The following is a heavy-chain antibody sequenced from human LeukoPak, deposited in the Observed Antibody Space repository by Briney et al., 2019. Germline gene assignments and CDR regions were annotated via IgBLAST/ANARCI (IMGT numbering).Heavy chain of an antibody. V-gene: IGHV1-8*03. CDR3: ARGDRDYDILTGYSKSWFDP. Sequence: ASVKVSCKASGYTFTSYDINWVRQATGQGLEWMGMMNPNSGNTDYAQKFQGRVAITRNTSIYTAYMELSSLTSEDTAVYYCARGDRDYDILTGYSKSWFDPWGQGTLVTVSS. CDR1: GYTFTSYD. CDR2: MNPNSGNT. D-gene: IGHD3-9*01. J-gene: IGHJ5*02.